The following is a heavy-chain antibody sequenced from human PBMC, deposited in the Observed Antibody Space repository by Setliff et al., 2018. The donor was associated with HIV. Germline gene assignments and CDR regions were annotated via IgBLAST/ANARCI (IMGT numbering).Heavy chain of an antibody. CDR2: MNPNSGNT. CDR3: ARGGSLHGSGSAYFDY. V-gene: IGHV1-8*02. D-gene: IGHD3-10*01. CDR1: GYTFSNFD. Sequence: GASVKVSCKASGYTFSNFDINWVRQATGQGLEWMGWMNPNSGNTGYPQKFQGRVTMTRNTSISTAYMELTSLTSEDTAVYYCARGGSLHGSGSAYFDYWGQGTLVTVSS. J-gene: IGHJ4*02.